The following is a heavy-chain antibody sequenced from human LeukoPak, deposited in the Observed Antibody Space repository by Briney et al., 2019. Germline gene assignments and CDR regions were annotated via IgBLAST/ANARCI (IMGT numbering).Heavy chain of an antibody. CDR3: AASPLYDSSGYPFDY. Sequence: GASVKVSCKASGYTFTGYYMHWVRQAPGQGLEWVGWINPDSGGTNYAQKFQGRVTITRDMSTSTAYMELSSLRSEDTAVYYCAASPLYDSSGYPFDYWGQGTLVTVSS. CDR1: GYTFTGYY. CDR2: INPDSGGT. D-gene: IGHD3-22*01. V-gene: IGHV1-2*02. J-gene: IGHJ4*02.